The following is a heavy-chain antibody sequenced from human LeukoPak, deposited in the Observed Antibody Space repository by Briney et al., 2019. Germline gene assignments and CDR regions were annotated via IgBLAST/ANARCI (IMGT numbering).Heavy chain of an antibody. CDR2: ISSSSSTI. CDR1: GFTFSSYS. CDR3: ARGAYYYGSGSPQADYYRYMDV. J-gene: IGHJ6*03. D-gene: IGHD3-10*01. V-gene: IGHV3-48*01. Sequence: GGSLRLSCAASGFTFSSYSMNWVRQAPGKGLEWVSYISSSSSTIYYADSVKGRFTISRDNAKNSLYLQMNSLRAEDTAVYFCARGAYYYGSGSPQADYYRYMDVWGKGTTVNVFS.